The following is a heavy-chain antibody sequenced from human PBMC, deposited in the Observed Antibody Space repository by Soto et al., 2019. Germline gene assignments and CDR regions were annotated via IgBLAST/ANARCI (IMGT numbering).Heavy chain of an antibody. CDR1: GYSFNTYW. J-gene: IGHJ4*02. D-gene: IGHD4-17*01. V-gene: IGHV5-51*01. CDR2: IYPADSDT. Sequence: PGESLKISCKGSGYSFNTYWIGWVRQMSGKGLEWMAIIYPADSDTKYSPFFQGQVTISADKSINTAYLHWSSLKASDTAMYYCATISAIRDRDYWRQGRLVTVAS. CDR3: ATISAIRDRDY.